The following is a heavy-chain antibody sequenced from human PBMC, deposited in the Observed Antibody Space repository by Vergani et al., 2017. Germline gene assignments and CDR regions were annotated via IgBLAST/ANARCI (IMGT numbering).Heavy chain of an antibody. CDR1: GYTFTGYY. V-gene: IGHV1-2*04. Sequence: QVQLVQSGAEVKKPGASVKVSCKASGYTFTGYYMHWVRQAPGQGLEWMGWINPNSGGTKYAQKFQGWVTMTRDTSISPAYMELSSLRSDDTAVYYCARDRSFDYWGQGTLVTVSS. CDR3: ARDRSFDY. J-gene: IGHJ4*02. CDR2: INPNSGGT. D-gene: IGHD3-16*02.